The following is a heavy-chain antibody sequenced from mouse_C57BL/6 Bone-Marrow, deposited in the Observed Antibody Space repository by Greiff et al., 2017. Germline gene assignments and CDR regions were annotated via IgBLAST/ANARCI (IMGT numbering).Heavy chain of an antibody. V-gene: IGHV1-53*01. CDR3: ARGGRGGNY. CDR2: INPSNGGT. J-gene: IGHJ2*01. CDR1: GYTFTSYW. Sequence: VQLQQPGTELVKPGASVKLSCKASGYTFTSYWMHWVKQRPEQGLEWIGNINPSNGGTKYNEKFKSKATLTVDKSSSTPYLQLSSLTSEDAAVDYCARGGRGGNYWGQGTTLTVSS. D-gene: IGHD3-3*01.